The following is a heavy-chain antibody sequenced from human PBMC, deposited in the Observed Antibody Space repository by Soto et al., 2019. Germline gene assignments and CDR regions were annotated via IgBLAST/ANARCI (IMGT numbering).Heavy chain of an antibody. CDR1: GFTFSSYG. J-gene: IGHJ4*02. Sequence: QVQLVESGGGVVQPGRSLRLSCAASGFTFSSYGMHWVRQAPGKGLEWVAVISYDGSNKYYADSVKGRFTISRDNSKNTLYLQMSSLRAEDTAVYYCAKESSYSGSSFDYWGQGTLVTVSS. CDR2: ISYDGSNK. V-gene: IGHV3-30*18. D-gene: IGHD1-26*01. CDR3: AKESSYSGSSFDY.